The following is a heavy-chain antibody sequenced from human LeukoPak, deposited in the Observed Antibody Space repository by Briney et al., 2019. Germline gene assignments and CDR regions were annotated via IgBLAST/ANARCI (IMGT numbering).Heavy chain of an antibody. CDR1: GFTVNRNY. CDR2: INYTGGT. D-gene: IGHD4-17*01. Sequence: GSLRLSCAASGFTVNRNYMNWVRQPPGKGLEWIGRINYTGGTYYRPSLNSRVTISLVTPKNQFSLKLSSVTAADTAVYYCAREATVTNKIDYWGPGTLVAVSS. V-gene: IGHV4-59*02. CDR3: AREATVTNKIDY. J-gene: IGHJ4*02.